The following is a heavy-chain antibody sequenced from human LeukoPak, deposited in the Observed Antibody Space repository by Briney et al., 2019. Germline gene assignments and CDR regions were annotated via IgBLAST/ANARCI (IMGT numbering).Heavy chain of an antibody. V-gene: IGHV4-31*03. Sequence: PSETLSLTCTVSGGSISSGGYYWSWIRQHPGKGLEWIGYIYYSGSTYYNPSLKSRVTISVDTSKNQFSLKLSSVTAADTAVYYCAKTYGGYGYNWFDPWGQGTLVTVSS. CDR1: GGSISSGGYY. CDR3: AKTYGGYGYNWFDP. D-gene: IGHD4-17*01. CDR2: IYYSGST. J-gene: IGHJ5*02.